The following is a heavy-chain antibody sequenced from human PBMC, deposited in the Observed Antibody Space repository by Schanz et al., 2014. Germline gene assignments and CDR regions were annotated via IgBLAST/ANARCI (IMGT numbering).Heavy chain of an antibody. CDR2: IGGSDGNT. J-gene: IGHJ4*02. CDR1: GYTFTRSG. D-gene: IGHD2-15*01. Sequence: QVQLVQSGGEVKTPGASVKVSCKASGYTFTRSGISWVRQAPGQGLEWMGWIGGSDGNTNFAQKVQGRVTMTTDTSTSTAYMELSSLRSEDTAVYYCATCSGGTCHAKPVLENWGQGTLVTVSS. V-gene: IGHV1-18*01. CDR3: ATCSGGTCHAKPVLEN.